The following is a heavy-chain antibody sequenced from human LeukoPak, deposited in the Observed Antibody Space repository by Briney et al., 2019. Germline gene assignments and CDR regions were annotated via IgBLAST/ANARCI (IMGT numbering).Heavy chain of an antibody. Sequence: SETLSLTCTVSGGSVSSGSYYWSWIRQPPGKGLEWIGYIYYSGSTNYNPSLKSRVTISVDTSENQFSLKLSSVTAADTAVYYCARDLESVYYDILTGYQTYYYYGMDVWGKGTTVTVSS. D-gene: IGHD3-9*01. CDR1: GGSVSSGSYY. V-gene: IGHV4-61*01. J-gene: IGHJ6*04. CDR2: IYYSGST. CDR3: ARDLESVYYDILTGYQTYYYYGMDV.